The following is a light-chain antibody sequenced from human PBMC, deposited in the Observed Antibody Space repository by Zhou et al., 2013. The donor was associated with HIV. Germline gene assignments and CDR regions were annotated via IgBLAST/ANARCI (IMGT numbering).Light chain of an antibody. V-gene: IGKV3-15*01. Sequence: IVMTQSPATLSVSPGERATLSCRASQSVDTNLAWYQQKPGQAPRLLIYGASTWATGIPARFSGSGSGTEFTLAISSLQSEDSAVYYCQQYDNWPQTFGQGTKLEIK. J-gene: IGKJ2*01. CDR1: QSVDTN. CDR3: QQYDNWPQT. CDR2: GAS.